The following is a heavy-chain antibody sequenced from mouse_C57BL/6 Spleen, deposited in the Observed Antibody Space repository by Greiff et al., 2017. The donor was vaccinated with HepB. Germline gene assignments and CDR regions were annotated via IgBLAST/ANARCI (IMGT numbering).Heavy chain of an antibody. J-gene: IGHJ2*01. D-gene: IGHD1-1*01. CDR3: AKFSSITTVVATDY. Sequence: QVQLKQPGAELVKPGASVKLSCKASGYTFTSYWMQWVKQRPGQGLEWIGEIDPSDSYTNYNQKFKGKATLTVDTSSSTAYMQLSSLTSEDSAVYYCAKFSSITTVVATDYWGQGTTLTVSS. CDR1: GYTFTSYW. CDR2: IDPSDSYT. V-gene: IGHV1-50*01.